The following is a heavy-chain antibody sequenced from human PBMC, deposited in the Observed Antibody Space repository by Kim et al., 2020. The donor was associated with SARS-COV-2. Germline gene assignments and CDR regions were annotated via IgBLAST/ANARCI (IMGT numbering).Heavy chain of an antibody. CDR1: GFTFSSYG. V-gene: IGHV3-30-3*01. CDR2: TSHDGSEK. J-gene: IGHJ4*02. D-gene: IGHD2-15*01. Sequence: GGSLRLSCAASGFTFSSYGMHWVRQAPGKGLESVAVTSHDGSEKYYAESVKGRFTISRDNSKNTLYLQINSLRVEDTAVYYCARDESGGGYNEIDYWGQGTLVPVSS. CDR3: ARDESGGGYNEIDY.